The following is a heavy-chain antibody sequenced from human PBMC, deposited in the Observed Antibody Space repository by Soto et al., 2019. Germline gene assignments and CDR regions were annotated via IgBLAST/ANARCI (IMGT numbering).Heavy chain of an antibody. J-gene: IGHJ6*02. Sequence: ASVKVSCKASGGTFSSYAISWVRQAPGQGLEWMGGIIPIFGTANYAQKFQGRVTITADESTSAAYMELSSLRSEDTAVYYCARVIAARYYYGMDVWGQGTTVTVSS. CDR2: IIPIFGTA. D-gene: IGHD6-6*01. CDR3: ARVIAARYYYGMDV. CDR1: GGTFSSYA. V-gene: IGHV1-69*13.